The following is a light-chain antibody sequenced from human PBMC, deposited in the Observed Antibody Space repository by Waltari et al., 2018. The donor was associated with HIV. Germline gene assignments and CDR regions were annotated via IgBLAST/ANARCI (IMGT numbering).Light chain of an antibody. V-gene: IGKV3-15*01. J-gene: IGKJ1*01. CDR2: GAS. CDR3: QQYNGWPRT. Sequence: EIVMTQSPATLSVSPGERVTLSCRASKNVTTNLAWYQQKRGQAPSLLIYGASTRARGIPARFTGGGSGADFTLTINSLQSEDCGLYYCQQYNGWPRTFGQGTKV. CDR1: KNVTTN.